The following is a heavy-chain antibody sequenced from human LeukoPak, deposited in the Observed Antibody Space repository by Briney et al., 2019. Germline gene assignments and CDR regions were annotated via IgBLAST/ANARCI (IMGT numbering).Heavy chain of an antibody. V-gene: IGHV1-24*01. Sequence: ASVKVSCKVSGYTLTELSMHWVRQAPGKGLEWMGGFDPEDGETIYAQKFQGRVTMTEDTSTSTAYMELRSLRSDDTAVYYCARDWGIGDIVVVVAATPPGYWGQGTLVTVSS. CDR1: GYTLTELS. CDR2: FDPEDGET. J-gene: IGHJ4*02. D-gene: IGHD2-15*01. CDR3: ARDWGIGDIVVVVAATPPGY.